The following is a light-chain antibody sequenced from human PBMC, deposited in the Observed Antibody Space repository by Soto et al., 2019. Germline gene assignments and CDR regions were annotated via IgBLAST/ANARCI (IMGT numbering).Light chain of an antibody. Sequence: QSVLTQPPSASGTPGQRVIISCSGSSSNIGSNTVNWYQQLPGTAPKLLIYSNNQRPSGVPDRFSGSKSGTSASLAISGLQSEDEADYYCAAWDDSRNGQWVFGGGTQLTVL. CDR1: SSNIGSNT. J-gene: IGLJ7*01. CDR3: AAWDDSRNGQWV. V-gene: IGLV1-44*01. CDR2: SNN.